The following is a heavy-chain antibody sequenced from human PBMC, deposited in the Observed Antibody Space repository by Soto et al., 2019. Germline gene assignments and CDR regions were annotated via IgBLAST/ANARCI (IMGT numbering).Heavy chain of an antibody. J-gene: IGHJ4*02. CDR1: GGSISSGGYY. D-gene: IGHD3-22*01. Sequence: QVQLQESGPGLVKPSQTLSLTCTVSGGSISSGGYYWSWIRQHPGKGLEWIGYIYYSGSTYYNPSLKSRVTISVDTSKNQFSLKLSSVTAADTAVYYCAREGCDSSGYYVGVDYWGQGTLVTVSS. CDR2: IYYSGST. V-gene: IGHV4-31*03. CDR3: AREGCDSSGYYVGVDY.